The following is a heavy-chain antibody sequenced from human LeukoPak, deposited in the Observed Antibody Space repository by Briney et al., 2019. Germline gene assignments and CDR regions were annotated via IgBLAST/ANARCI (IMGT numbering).Heavy chain of an antibody. CDR3: ARLANDYVWGSYRPVPYYFDY. J-gene: IGHJ4*02. V-gene: IGHV5-51*01. D-gene: IGHD3-16*02. CDR1: GYSFTSYW. Sequence: GESLKISCKGSGYSFTSYWIGWVRQMPGKGLEWMGIIYPGDSDTRYSPSFQGQVTISADKSISTAYLQWSSLKASDTAMYYCARLANDYVWGSYRPVPYYFDYWGQGTLVTVSS. CDR2: IYPGDSDT.